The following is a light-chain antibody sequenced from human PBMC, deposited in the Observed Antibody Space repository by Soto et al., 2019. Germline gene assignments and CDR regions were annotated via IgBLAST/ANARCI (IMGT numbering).Light chain of an antibody. Sequence: QSVLTQPPSASGTPGQRVPISCSGSSSNIGSNTVNWYQQLPGTAPKLLIYSNDQRPSGVPDRFSGYKSGTSASLAISGLQSEDEADYYCAAWDDSLNGLYVFGTGTKLTVL. CDR3: AAWDDSLNGLYV. J-gene: IGLJ1*01. CDR1: SSNIGSNT. CDR2: SND. V-gene: IGLV1-44*01.